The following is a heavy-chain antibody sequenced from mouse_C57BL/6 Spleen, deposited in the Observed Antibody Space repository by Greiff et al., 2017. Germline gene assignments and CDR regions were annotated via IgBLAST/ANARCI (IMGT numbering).Heavy chain of an antibody. CDR3: ARELPAWFAY. Sequence: QVQLKESGPELVKPGASVKISCKASGYAFSSSWMNWVKQRPGKGLEWIGRIYPGDGDTNYNGKFKGKATLTADKSSSTAYMQLSSLTSEDSAVYFGARELPAWFAYWGQGTLVTVSA. J-gene: IGHJ3*01. CDR1: GYAFSSSW. D-gene: IGHD1-1*01. CDR2: IYPGDGDT. V-gene: IGHV1-82*01.